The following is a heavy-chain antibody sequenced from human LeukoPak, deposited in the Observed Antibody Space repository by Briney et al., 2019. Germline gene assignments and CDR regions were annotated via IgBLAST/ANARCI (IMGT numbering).Heavy chain of an antibody. CDR1: GYTFTGYY. CDR3: ARGLYHYYYMDV. V-gene: IGHV1-18*04. CDR2: ISAYNGNT. J-gene: IGHJ6*03. Sequence: ASVKVSCKASGYTFTGYYMHWVRQAPGQGLEWMGWISAYNGNTNYAQKLQGRVTMTTDTSTSTAYMELRSLRSDDTAVYYCARGLYHYYYMDVWGKGTTVTVSS.